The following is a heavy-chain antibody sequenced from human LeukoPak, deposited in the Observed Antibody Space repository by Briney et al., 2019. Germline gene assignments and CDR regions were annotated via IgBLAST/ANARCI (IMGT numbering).Heavy chain of an antibody. CDR2: INPSGGST. J-gene: IGHJ4*02. V-gene: IGHV1-46*01. CDR3: ARDGPPGSSWYAVPFDY. Sequence: VASVKVSCKASGHTFTSYYMHWVRQAPGQGLEWMGIINPSGGSTSYAQKFQGRVTMTRDTSTSTVYMELSSLRSEDTAVYYCARDGPPGSSWYAVPFDYWGQGTLVTVSS. CDR1: GHTFTSYY. D-gene: IGHD6-13*01.